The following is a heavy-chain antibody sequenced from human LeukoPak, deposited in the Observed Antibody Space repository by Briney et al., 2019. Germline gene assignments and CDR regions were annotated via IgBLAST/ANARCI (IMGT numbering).Heavy chain of an antibody. V-gene: IGHV4-59*01. CDR1: GDSISSYY. CDR2: IYYSGST. J-gene: IGHJ4*02. Sequence: QSSETLSLTCTVSGDSISSYYWSWFRQPPGKGLEWIGYIYYSGSTNYNPSLKSRVSISVDTSKNQFSLRLSSVTAADTALYFCASYDSSGYHDYWGQGTLVTVSS. CDR3: ASYDSSGYHDY. D-gene: IGHD3-22*01.